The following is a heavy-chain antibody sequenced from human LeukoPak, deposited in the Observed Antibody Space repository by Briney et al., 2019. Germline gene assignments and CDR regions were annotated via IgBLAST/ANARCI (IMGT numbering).Heavy chain of an antibody. D-gene: IGHD6-13*01. J-gene: IGHJ4*02. Sequence: GGSLRLSCAASGFTVSSNYMSWVRQAPGKGLEWVSVIYSGGSTYYADSVKSRFTISRDNSKNTLYLQMNSLTAEDTAVYYCARDLMAAAADYWGQGTLVNVSS. CDR3: ARDLMAAAADY. CDR1: GFTVSSNY. CDR2: IYSGGST. V-gene: IGHV3-66*01.